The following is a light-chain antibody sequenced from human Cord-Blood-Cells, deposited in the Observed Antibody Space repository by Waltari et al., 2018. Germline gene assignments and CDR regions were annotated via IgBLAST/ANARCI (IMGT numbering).Light chain of an antibody. CDR3: SAYTSSSTWV. CDR1: SSDVGGYNH. J-gene: IGLJ3*02. V-gene: IGLV2-14*01. CDR2: DVS. Sequence: QSALTQPASVSGSPGQSITISCTGTSSDVGGYNHVSWYQQHPGQAPKLMFYDVSKRASGVSSRFSGAKSGNTASLTISGLQAEDEADYYCSAYTSSSTWVFGGGTKLTVL.